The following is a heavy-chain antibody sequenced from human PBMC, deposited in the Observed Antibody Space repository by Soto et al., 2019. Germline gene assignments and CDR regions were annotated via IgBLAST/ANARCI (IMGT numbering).Heavy chain of an antibody. J-gene: IGHJ4*02. V-gene: IGHV4-59*01. Sequence: SETLSLTCTVSGGSISSYYWSWIRQPPGKGLEWIGYIYYSGSTNYNPSLKSRVTISVDTSKNQFSLKLSSVTAADTAVYYCAREAYYDSSGSGFDYWGQGTLVTVSS. CDR1: GGSISSYY. CDR3: AREAYYDSSGSGFDY. CDR2: IYYSGST. D-gene: IGHD3-22*01.